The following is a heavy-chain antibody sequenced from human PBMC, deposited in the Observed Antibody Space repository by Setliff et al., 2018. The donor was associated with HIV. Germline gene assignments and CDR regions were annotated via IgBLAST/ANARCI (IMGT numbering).Heavy chain of an antibody. D-gene: IGHD6-19*01. V-gene: IGHV1-3*01. CDR1: GYTFSRYA. Sequence: ASVKVSCKASGYTFSRYAMHWVRQAPGQRLEWMGWINAGNGNTKYSQKVQDRVTLTTDTATSTAYMELRSLTSDDTALYYCARDFSAMAVAGSGGALVYWGQGTLVTVSS. CDR2: INAGNGNT. CDR3: ARDFSAMAVAGSGGALVY. J-gene: IGHJ4*02.